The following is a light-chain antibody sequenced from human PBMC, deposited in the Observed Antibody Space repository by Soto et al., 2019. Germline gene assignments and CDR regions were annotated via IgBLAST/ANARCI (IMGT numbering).Light chain of an antibody. CDR2: GAS. V-gene: IGKV3-15*01. CDR1: QSVSTT. J-gene: IGKJ1*01. Sequence: IVMTQSPATLSVSPGQRASLSCRARQSVSTTVAWYHQKPGQAPRLLVYGASTRATGIPARFSGSGAGTDFTLTITSLQSEDFGVYFCQQYKDWPTTFGQGTKVEIK. CDR3: QQYKDWPTT.